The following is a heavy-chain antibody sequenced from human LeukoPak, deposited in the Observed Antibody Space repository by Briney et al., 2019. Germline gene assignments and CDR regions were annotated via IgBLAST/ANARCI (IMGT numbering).Heavy chain of an antibody. CDR3: ARDHEEYFDY. CDR2: IYYSGST. Sequence: SETLSLTCTVSGGSISSGGYYWSWIRQHPGKGLEWIGYIYYSGSTYYNPSLKSRVTISVDTFKNQFSLKLSSVTAADTAVYYCARDHEEYFDYWGQGTLVTVSS. CDR1: GGSISSGGYY. J-gene: IGHJ4*02. V-gene: IGHV4-31*03. D-gene: IGHD2/OR15-2a*01.